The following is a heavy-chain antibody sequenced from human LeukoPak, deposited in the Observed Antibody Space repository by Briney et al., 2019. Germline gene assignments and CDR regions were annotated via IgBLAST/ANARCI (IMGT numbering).Heavy chain of an antibody. CDR3: AKDLTMVRPAYFDY. CDR1: GFTFSSYG. V-gene: IGHV3-23*01. J-gene: IGHJ4*02. D-gene: IGHD3-10*01. CDR2: ISGSGGST. Sequence: GGSLRLSCAASGFTFSSYGMSWVRQAPGKGLEWVSAISGSGGSTYYADSVKGRFTISRDNTKNTLYLQMNSLRAEDTAVYYCAKDLTMVRPAYFDYWGQGTLVTVSS.